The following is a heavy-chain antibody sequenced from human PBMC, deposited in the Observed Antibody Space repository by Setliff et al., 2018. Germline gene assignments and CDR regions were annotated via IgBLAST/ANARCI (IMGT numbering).Heavy chain of an antibody. CDR1: GGSINSSTYNSRSYY. J-gene: IGHJ4*02. D-gene: IGHD3-22*01. CDR3: ASPPNYYDSGGYYYLAY. Sequence: KSSETLSLTCTVSGGSINSSTYNSRSYYWGWIRQPPGKGLEWIGRIYYSGNNYYNASLKSRLTISVDMSKNQFSLKLSSVTAADTAVYYCASPPNYYDSGGYYYLAYWGQGTLVTVSS. V-gene: IGHV4-39*07. CDR2: IYYSGNN.